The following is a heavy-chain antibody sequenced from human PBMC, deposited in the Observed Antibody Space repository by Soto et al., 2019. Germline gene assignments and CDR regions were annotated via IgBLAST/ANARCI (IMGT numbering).Heavy chain of an antibody. Sequence: ASVKVSCKVSGYTLTELSMHWVLQAPGKGLEWMGCFDPEDGETIYAQKFQGRVTMTEDTSTDTAYMELRSLRAEERAVYGWAREVSYVPGGHLYTGLAFLGQGTAVPVSS. CDR1: GYTLTELS. J-gene: IGHJ6*02. CDR2: FDPEDGET. D-gene: IGHD3-16*01. V-gene: IGHV1-24*01. CDR3: AREVSYVPGGHLYTGLAF.